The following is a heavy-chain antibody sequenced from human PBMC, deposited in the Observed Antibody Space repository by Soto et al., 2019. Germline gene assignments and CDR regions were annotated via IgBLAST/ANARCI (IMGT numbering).Heavy chain of an antibody. J-gene: IGHJ6*02. CDR1: GFTFTSSA. CDR3: AAGVVVVPDGAGGDYYYYGMDV. CDR2: IVVGSGNT. V-gene: IGHV1-58*01. D-gene: IGHD2-2*01. Sequence: SVKVSCKASGFTFTSSAVQWVRQARGQRLEWIGWIVVGSGNTNYAQKFQERVTITRDMSTSTAYMELSSLRSEDTAVYYCAAGVVVVPDGAGGDYYYYGMDVWGQGTTVTVSS.